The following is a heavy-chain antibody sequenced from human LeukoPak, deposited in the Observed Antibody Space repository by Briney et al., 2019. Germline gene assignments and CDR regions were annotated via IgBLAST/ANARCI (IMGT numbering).Heavy chain of an antibody. Sequence: GRSLRLSCAASGFSFTSHGMHWVRQAPGKGLEWVAVIWFDASYQHYAESVRGRFTISRDNSKNTVYLQMSSLRAEDTAVYYCARETYSLADVWGHGTTVTVSS. J-gene: IGHJ6*02. CDR2: IWFDASYQ. V-gene: IGHV3-33*01. CDR1: GFSFTSHG. D-gene: IGHD5-12*01. CDR3: ARETYSLADV.